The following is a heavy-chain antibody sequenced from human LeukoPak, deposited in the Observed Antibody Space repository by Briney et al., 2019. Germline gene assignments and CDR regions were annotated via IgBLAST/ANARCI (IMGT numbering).Heavy chain of an antibody. D-gene: IGHD1-26*01. CDR1: GYSFTSYW. CDR3: ARAPRPPFEVDYYYMDV. V-gene: IGHV5-51*01. J-gene: IGHJ6*03. Sequence: GESLKTSCKGSGYSFTSYWIGWVRQMPGKGLEWMGIIYPGDSDTRYSPSFQGQVTISADKSISTAYLQWSSLKASDTAMYYCARAPRPPFEVDYYYMDVWGKGTTVTVSS. CDR2: IYPGDSDT.